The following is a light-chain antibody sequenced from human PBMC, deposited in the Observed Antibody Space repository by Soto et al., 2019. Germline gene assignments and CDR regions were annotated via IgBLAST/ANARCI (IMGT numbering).Light chain of an antibody. J-gene: IGKJ5*01. V-gene: IGKV1-9*01. Sequence: DIQLTQSPSFLSASVGDRVTITCRASQGISSYLAWYQQKPGKAPNLLIHTASTLQSGVPSRFSGSGSGTEFTITISSLQPEDLATYYCQQRNSYPITFGQGTRLEIK. CDR1: QGISSY. CDR2: TAS. CDR3: QQRNSYPIT.